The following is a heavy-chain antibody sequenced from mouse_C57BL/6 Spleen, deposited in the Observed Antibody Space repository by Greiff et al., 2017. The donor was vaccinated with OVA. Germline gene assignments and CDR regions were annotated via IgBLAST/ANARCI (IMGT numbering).Heavy chain of an antibody. V-gene: IGHV1-69*01. CDR1: GYTFTSYW. D-gene: IGHD2-2*01. J-gene: IGHJ1*03. Sequence: QVQLQQPGAELVMPGASVKLSCKASGYTFTSYWMHWVKQRPGQGLEWIGEIDPSDSYTNYNQKFKGKSTLTVDKSSSTAYMQLSSLTSEDSAVYYGARYGYDGDWYFDVWGTGTTVTVSS. CDR2: IDPSDSYT. CDR3: ARYGYDGDWYFDV.